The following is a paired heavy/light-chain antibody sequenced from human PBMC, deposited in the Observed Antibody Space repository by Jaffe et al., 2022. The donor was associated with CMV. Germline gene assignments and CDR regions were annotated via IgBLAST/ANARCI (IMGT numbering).Heavy chain of an antibody. V-gene: IGHV3-23*01. D-gene: IGHD2-2*02. CDR1: GFTLSSYA. CDR2: IGGFGTDT. J-gene: IGHJ1*01. CDR3: ANLIIPSHSKYFHH. Sequence: EVQLLESGGGLVQPGGSLRLSCAVSGFTLSSYAMSWVRQAPGKGLEWVSTIGGFGTDTYYADSVKGRFTISRDNSKNMLYLQMNSLRAEDTGVYYCANLIIPSHSKYFHHWGQGTLVTVSS.
Light chain of an antibody. CDR3: QQRNNLWT. Sequence: ENVLTQSPATLSLSPGERATLSCRASQSVGSYLAWYQQKPGQAPRLLIYDASNRATGIPARFSGGGSGTDFTLTISSLEPEDFAVYYCQQRNNLWTFGQGTKVE. CDR2: DAS. J-gene: IGKJ1*01. V-gene: IGKV3-11*01. CDR1: QSVGSY.